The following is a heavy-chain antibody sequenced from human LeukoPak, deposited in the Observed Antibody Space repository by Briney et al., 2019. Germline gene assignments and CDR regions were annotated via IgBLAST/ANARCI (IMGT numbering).Heavy chain of an antibody. J-gene: IGHJ5*02. Sequence: ASVKVSCQASGYTFTSYDINWVRPATGQGLEWMGWMNPNSGNTGYAQKFQGRVTMTRNTYIRKPNMELTSLSYDDRAVYYCARDGATWRHIVRNWFEPWGEGDLVTVSS. V-gene: IGHV1-8*01. D-gene: IGHD1-26*01. CDR3: ARDGATWRHIVRNWFEP. CDR2: MNPNSGNT. CDR1: GYTFTSYD.